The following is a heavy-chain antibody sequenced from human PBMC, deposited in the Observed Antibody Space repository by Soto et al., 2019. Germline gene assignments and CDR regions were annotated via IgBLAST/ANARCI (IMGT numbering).Heavy chain of an antibody. J-gene: IGHJ5*02. CDR2: INSDGTRT. D-gene: IGHD5-12*01. V-gene: IGHV3-74*01. CDR3: TTVATNSYNWLDP. Sequence: EVQLVESGGTLVQPGGSLRLSCAASGFTFNTYWMHWVRQAPGTGLVWVSRINSDGTRTTYADSVKGRFTISRDNAKNTVYLQMNSLRAEDMAVYYCTTVATNSYNWLDPWGQGTLVTVSS. CDR1: GFTFNTYW.